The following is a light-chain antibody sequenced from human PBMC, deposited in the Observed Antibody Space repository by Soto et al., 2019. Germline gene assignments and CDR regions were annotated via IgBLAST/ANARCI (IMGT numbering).Light chain of an antibody. CDR3: QQAHIVPFT. CDR2: AAS. Sequence: DIQMTQSPSSVSASVGDRVTITCRASQSISNYLAWYQHKPGKAPKLLIYAASALQSGVLLRFSGSGSGTDFTLTISSLQPEDFATYFCQQAHIVPFTFGQGTRLEIK. CDR1: QSISNY. V-gene: IGKV1D-12*01. J-gene: IGKJ5*01.